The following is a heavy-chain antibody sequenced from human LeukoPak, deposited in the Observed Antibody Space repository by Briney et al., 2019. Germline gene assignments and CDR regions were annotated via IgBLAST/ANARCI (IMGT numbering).Heavy chain of an antibody. V-gene: IGHV3-23*01. CDR3: AKDYPLDY. J-gene: IGHJ4*02. CDR2: ISGSGGST. Sequence: GGSLRLSCAASGFMFSSYDMNWVRQAPGKGLEWVSAISGSGGSTYYADSVKGRFTISRDNSENTVYLQMNTLRAEDTAVYYCAKDYPLDYWGQGALVTVSS. CDR1: GFMFSSYD.